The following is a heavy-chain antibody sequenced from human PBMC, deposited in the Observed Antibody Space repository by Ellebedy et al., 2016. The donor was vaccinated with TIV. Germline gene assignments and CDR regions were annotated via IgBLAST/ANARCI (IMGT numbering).Heavy chain of an antibody. CDR2: ISSSSSTI. D-gene: IGHD1-26*01. V-gene: IGHV3-48*02. J-gene: IGHJ4*02. CDR1: GFPFSNYA. Sequence: GESLKISCAASGFPFSNYAMSWVRQAPGKGLEWVSYISSSSSTIYYADSVKGRFTISRDNAKNSLYLQMNSLRDEDTAVYYCARGELIFDYWGQGTLVTVSS. CDR3: ARGELIFDY.